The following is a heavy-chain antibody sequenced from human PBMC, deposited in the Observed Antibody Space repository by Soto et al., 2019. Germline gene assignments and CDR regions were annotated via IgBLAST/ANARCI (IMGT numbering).Heavy chain of an antibody. Sequence: SETLSLTCTVSGYSIISDYYWGWIRQPPGNGLEWIGSFYHTGSTHYNPSLKSRVTISVDTSKNQFSLKLTSVTAADTAVYFCARFPAYWGQGIRVTVSS. CDR2: FYHTGST. V-gene: IGHV4-38-2*02. J-gene: IGHJ4*02. CDR3: ARFPAY. CDR1: GYSIISDYY.